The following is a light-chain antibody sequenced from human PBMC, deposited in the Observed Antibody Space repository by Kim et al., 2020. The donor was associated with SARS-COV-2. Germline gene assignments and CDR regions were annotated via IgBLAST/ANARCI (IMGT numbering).Light chain of an antibody. V-gene: IGLV2-8*01. CDR1: SSDVGGYNY. J-gene: IGLJ3*02. CDR3: SSYAGSDNLV. Sequence: QSVLTQPASASGSPGQSVTISCTGTSSDVGGYNYVSWYQQHPGKAPKLMIYEVSKRPSGVPHRFSGSKSGNTASLNVSGLQAEDESDYYCSSYAGSDNLVFGGGAQLTVL. CDR2: EVS.